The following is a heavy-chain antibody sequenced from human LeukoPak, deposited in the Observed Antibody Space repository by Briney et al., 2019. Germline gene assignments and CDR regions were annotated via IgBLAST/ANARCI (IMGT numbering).Heavy chain of an antibody. CDR2: INPSGGST. V-gene: IGHV1-46*01. CDR3: ASEYGSGSVPDS. CDR1: GYTFINYY. D-gene: IGHD3-10*01. Sequence: ASVKVSCKASGYTFINYYMHWVRQAPGQGLEWMGIINPSGGSTSYAQKFQGRVTMTRDTSTSTVYMELSSLRSEDTAVYYCASEYGSGSVPDSWGQGTLVTVSS. J-gene: IGHJ5*01.